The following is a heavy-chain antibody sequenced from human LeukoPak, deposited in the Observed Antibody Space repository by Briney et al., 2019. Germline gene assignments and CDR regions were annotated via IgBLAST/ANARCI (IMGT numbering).Heavy chain of an antibody. Sequence: GGSLRLSCAASGFTFSSYGMTWVRQAPGKGLEWVSSISGSGSSTNNADSVKGRFTISRDNSKNTVYLQMNSLRAEDTAVYYCARGGHYDSLWGRYRQKEGFDYWGQGILVTVSS. CDR1: GFTFSSYG. V-gene: IGHV3-23*01. J-gene: IGHJ4*02. D-gene: IGHD3-16*02. CDR3: ARGGHYDSLWGRYRQKEGFDY. CDR2: ISGSGSST.